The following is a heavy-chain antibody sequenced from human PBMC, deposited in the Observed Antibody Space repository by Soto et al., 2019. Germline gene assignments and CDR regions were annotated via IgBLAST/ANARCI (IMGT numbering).Heavy chain of an antibody. J-gene: IGHJ6*02. CDR1: GGSISSYY. D-gene: IGHD3-10*01. CDR2: IYYSGST. CDR3: ARDRITMVRGVYYGMDV. Sequence: SETLSLTCTVSGGSISSYYWSWIRQPPGKGLEWIGYIYYSGSTNYNPSLKSRVTISVDTSKNQFSLKLSSVTAADTAVYYCARDRITMVRGVYYGMDVWGQGTTVTVSS. V-gene: IGHV4-59*01.